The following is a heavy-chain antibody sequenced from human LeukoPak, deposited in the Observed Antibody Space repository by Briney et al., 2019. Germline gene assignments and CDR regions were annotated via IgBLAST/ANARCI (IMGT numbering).Heavy chain of an antibody. CDR1: GFTFSSYA. V-gene: IGHV3-30-3*01. CDR3: ASLDLFDY. CDR2: ISYDGSNK. D-gene: IGHD3-9*01. Sequence: GRSLRLSCAASGFTFSSYAMHWVRQAPGKGLEWVAVISYDGSNKYYADSVKGRFTISRDNSKNTLYLQMNSLRAEDTAVYYCASLDLFDYWGQGTLVTVS. J-gene: IGHJ4*02.